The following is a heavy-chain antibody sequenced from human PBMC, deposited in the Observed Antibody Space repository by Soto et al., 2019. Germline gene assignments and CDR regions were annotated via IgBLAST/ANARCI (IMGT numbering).Heavy chain of an antibody. Sequence: ESLKISCKGSGYSFTTFWITWVRQMPGKGLEWMGTVDPRDSYTNYSPSFQGHVTISADKSISTAYLQWSSLKASDTAIYYCGRQYCTRTHCDGWLDQWGQVSMVTFSS. CDR2: VDPRDSYT. V-gene: IGHV5-10-1*01. J-gene: IGHJ5*02. D-gene: IGHD2-8*01. CDR1: GYSFTTFW. CDR3: GRQYCTRTHCDGWLDQ.